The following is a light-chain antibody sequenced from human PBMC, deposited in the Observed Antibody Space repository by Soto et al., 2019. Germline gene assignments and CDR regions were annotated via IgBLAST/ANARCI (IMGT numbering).Light chain of an antibody. CDR3: QQSYSVPG. Sequence: DLQMTQSPSSLSASIGDRVTITCRARQSVSNYLSWYQQKPGSSPRLLIFAASSLHTGVPSRFSGSRSGTDFTLTISSLQPEDFATYYCQQSYSVPGFGQGTKLEIK. CDR2: AAS. CDR1: QSVSNY. J-gene: IGKJ2*03. V-gene: IGKV1-39*01.